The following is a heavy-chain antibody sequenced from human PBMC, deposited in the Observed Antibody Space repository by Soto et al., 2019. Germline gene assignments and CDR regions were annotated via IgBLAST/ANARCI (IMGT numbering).Heavy chain of an antibody. J-gene: IGHJ6*02. CDR3: ARAWFGEFRFYSMDV. CDR2: INPNSGGT. Sequence: ASVKVSCKASGYTFTGYYMHWVRQAPGQGLEWMGWINPNSGGTNYAQKFQGRVTMTRDTSISTAYMELSRLRSDDTAVYYCARAWFGEFRFYSMDVWGQGTTVTAP. CDR1: GYTFTGYY. V-gene: IGHV1-2*02. D-gene: IGHD3-10*01.